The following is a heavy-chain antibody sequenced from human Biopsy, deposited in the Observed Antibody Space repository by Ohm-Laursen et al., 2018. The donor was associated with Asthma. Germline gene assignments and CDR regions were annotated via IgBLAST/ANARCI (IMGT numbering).Heavy chain of an antibody. D-gene: IGHD6-6*01. J-gene: IGHJ4*02. Sequence: SLRLSCTASKFIFRNYAMHWVRQAPGKGLEWVALISFDGSTKYFADSVKGRFTISRDNSKNTLYLQVNSLRAEDTAVYYCARAISSSWWAVEYWGQGTLVTVSS. CDR2: ISFDGSTK. CDR3: ARAISSSWWAVEY. V-gene: IGHV3-30*03. CDR1: KFIFRNYA.